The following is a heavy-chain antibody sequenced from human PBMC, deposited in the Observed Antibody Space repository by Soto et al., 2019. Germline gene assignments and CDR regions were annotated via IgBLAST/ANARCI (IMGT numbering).Heavy chain of an antibody. V-gene: IGHV3-74*01. CDR3: ARVLTGSWNCFDP. Sequence: EVQLVESGGGLVQPGESLRLSCAASGFTFSSYWMHWVRQAPGKGLVWVSRINSDGSRTNYADSVKGRFTVSRDNAKNTQYLQMNSLRAEDTAVYYCARVLTGSWNCFDPWGQGTLVTVSS. CDR2: INSDGSRT. J-gene: IGHJ5*02. D-gene: IGHD6-13*01. CDR1: GFTFSSYW.